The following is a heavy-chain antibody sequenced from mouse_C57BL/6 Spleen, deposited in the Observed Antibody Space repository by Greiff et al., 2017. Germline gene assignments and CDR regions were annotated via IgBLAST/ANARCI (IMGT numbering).Heavy chain of an antibody. D-gene: IGHD1-1*01. V-gene: IGHV1-74*01. Sequence: VQLQQPGAELVKPGASVKVSCKASGYTFTSYWMHWVKQRPGQGLEWIGRIHPSDSDTNYNQKFKVKATLTVDKSSSTAYMQFSSLTSEDSAVYYCAIGAVSYGGTTDYWGQGTSVTVSS. J-gene: IGHJ4*01. CDR1: GYTFTSYW. CDR3: AIGAVSYGGTTDY. CDR2: IHPSDSDT.